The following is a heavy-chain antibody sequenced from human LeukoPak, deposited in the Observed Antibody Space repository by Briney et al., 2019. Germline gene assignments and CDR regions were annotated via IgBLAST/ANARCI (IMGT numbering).Heavy chain of an antibody. CDR2: MNPNSGNT. D-gene: IGHD6-19*01. Sequence: ASVKVSCKATGYTFTSYDINWVRQDTGQGLEWMGWMNPNSGNTGYAQKFQGRVTITRNTSISTAYMELSSLRSEDTAVYYCARCGYSSGSDAFDIWGQGTKVTVSS. CDR1: GYTFTSYD. CDR3: ARCGYSSGSDAFDI. V-gene: IGHV1-8*03. J-gene: IGHJ3*02.